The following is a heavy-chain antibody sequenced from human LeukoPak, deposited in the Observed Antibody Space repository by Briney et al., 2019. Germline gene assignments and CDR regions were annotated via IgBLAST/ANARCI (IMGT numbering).Heavy chain of an antibody. CDR3: XSPRMWGPGDFDY. CDR1: GFTFSSYA. J-gene: IGHJ4*02. D-gene: IGHD7-27*01. V-gene: IGHV3-23*01. CDR2: ISGSGGST. Sequence: GGSLRLSCAASGFTFSSYAMSWVRQAPGKGLEWVSAISGSGGSTYYADSVKGRFTISRDNSKNTLYLQMNSLRAEDTAVYYXXSPRMWGPGDFDYWGQGTLVTVSS.